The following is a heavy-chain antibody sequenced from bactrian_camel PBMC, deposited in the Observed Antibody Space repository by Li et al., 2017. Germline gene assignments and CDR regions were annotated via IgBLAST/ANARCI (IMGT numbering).Heavy chain of an antibody. J-gene: IGHJ6*01. CDR3: AAHRYLCAAIRSGSLSPADFGY. D-gene: IGHD2*01. CDR1: GFTYSSYC. Sequence: VQLVESGGGSVQVGGSLRLSCAASGFTYSSYCWGWFRQAPGKEREGLAVIHTGGGFTYYAGSVKGRFTISQDNAKNTLYLQMNSLKPEDTAMYYCAAHRYLCAAIRSGSLSPADFGYWGQGTQVTVS. CDR2: IHTGGGFT. V-gene: IGHV3S1*01.